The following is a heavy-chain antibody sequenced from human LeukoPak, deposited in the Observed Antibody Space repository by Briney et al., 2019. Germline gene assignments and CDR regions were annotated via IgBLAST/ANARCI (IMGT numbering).Heavy chain of an antibody. V-gene: IGHV3-23*01. D-gene: IGHD6-13*01. CDR3: AKASSSWSTNFDY. CDR1: GFTFDDYA. CDR2: ISGSGGST. Sequence: GGSLRLSCAASGFTFDDYAMHWVRQAPGKGLEWVSGISGSGGSTYYADSVKGRFTISRDNSKNTLYLQMNSLRAEDTAVYYCAKASSSWSTNFDYWGQGTLVTVSS. J-gene: IGHJ4*02.